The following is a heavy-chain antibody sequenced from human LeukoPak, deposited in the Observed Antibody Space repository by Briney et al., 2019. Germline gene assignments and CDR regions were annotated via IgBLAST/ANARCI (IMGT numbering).Heavy chain of an antibody. CDR3: ARVGGRYSPPGY. V-gene: IGHV3-7*01. Sequence: GGSLRLSCAASGFTFSSYWMSWVRQAPGKGLEWVANIKQDGSEKYYVDSVKGRFTISRDNDKNSLFLQMTSLRAEDTAVYYCARVGGRYSPPGYWGQGTLVTVSS. D-gene: IGHD3-16*02. J-gene: IGHJ4*02. CDR2: IKQDGSEK. CDR1: GFTFSSYW.